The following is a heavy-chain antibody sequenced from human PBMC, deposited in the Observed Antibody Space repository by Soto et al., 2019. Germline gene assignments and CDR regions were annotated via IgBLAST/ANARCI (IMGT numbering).Heavy chain of an antibody. V-gene: IGHV3-23*01. J-gene: IGHJ4*02. CDR1: GFTFNNNA. D-gene: IGHD3-16*02. CDR3: ATHHNYLWGSSRFYYFDY. CDR2: ISGSGGST. Sequence: PGGSLRLSCAASGFTFNNNAMSWVRQAPGKGLEWVSTISGSGGSTFYSDSVKGRFTISRDISKATLYLQMNSLRAEDTAAYYCATHHNYLWGSSRFYYFDYWGLGTLVTVSS.